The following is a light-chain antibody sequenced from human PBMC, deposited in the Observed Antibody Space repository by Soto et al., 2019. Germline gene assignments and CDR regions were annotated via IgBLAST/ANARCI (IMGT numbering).Light chain of an antibody. CDR2: AAS. V-gene: IGKV1-39*01. CDR1: QSISSY. J-gene: IGKJ4*01. Sequence: DIQMTQSPSSLSASVGDRVTITCRASQSISSYLNWYQQKPGKAPKLLIYAASSLQGGVPSRFSGSGSGTDFTLTISSLQREDCAIYYCQQSSSTVLTFGGG. CDR3: QQSSSTVLT.